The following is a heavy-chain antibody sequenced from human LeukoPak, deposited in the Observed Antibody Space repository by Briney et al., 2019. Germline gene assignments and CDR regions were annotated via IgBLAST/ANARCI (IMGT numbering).Heavy chain of an antibody. D-gene: IGHD5-18*01. Sequence: PGGSLRLSCAASGFTFSSYAMNWVRQAPGKGLEWVSAVSGSGGGTFYADSVKGRFTISRDNSKDTVYLLMNSLRAEDTAEYYCAKVAHTGVVRTGPFDYWGQGALVTVSS. V-gene: IGHV3-23*01. CDR2: VSGSGGGT. CDR3: AKVAHTGVVRTGPFDY. J-gene: IGHJ4*02. CDR1: GFTFSSYA.